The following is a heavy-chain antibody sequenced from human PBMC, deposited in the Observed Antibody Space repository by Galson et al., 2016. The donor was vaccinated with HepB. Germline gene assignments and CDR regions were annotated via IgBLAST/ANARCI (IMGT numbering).Heavy chain of an antibody. V-gene: IGHV4-39*07. CDR3: ATDPHL. Sequence: LSLTCTVSGGSISGSPYYWGWIRQPPGKGLEWIGSIYYSGSTYYNPSLKSRVTISLDMSKNQFSLNLNSVTAADTAMYYCATDPHLWGQGTLVTVSS. CDR2: IYYSGST. CDR1: GGSISGSPYY. J-gene: IGHJ5*02.